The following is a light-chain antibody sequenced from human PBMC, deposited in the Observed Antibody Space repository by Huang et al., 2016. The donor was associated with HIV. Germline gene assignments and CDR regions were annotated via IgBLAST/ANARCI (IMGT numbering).Light chain of an antibody. CDR2: GAF. CDR3: HHYGSSPLT. V-gene: IGKV3-20*01. J-gene: IGKJ4*01. Sequence: EIVLTQSPGTLSLSPGERATLSCRASQNISSTYLAWYQQKLGQAPRLLMFGAFKRATAVPDKFIGSGSGTDFTLTVNYLEPEDFAVYYCHHYGSSPLTFGGGTKVEIK. CDR1: QNISSTY.